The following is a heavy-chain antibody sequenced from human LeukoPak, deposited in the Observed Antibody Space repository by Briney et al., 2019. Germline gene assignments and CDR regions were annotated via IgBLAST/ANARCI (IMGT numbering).Heavy chain of an antibody. D-gene: IGHD2-15*01. CDR2: ISGSGGST. Sequence: GGSLRLSCAASGFTFSSYAMSWVRQAPGKGLEWVSAISGSGGSTYYADSVKGRFTISRDNSKNTLYLQMNSLRAEDTAVYYCAKDDCSGGSCYSGTDYWGQGTPVTVSS. CDR1: GFTFSSYA. J-gene: IGHJ4*02. V-gene: IGHV3-23*01. CDR3: AKDDCSGGSCYSGTDY.